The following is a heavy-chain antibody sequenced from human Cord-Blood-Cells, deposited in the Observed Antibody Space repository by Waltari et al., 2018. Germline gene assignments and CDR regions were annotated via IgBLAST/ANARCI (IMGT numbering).Heavy chain of an antibody. CDR3: ARLVYYYDSSGYRYFDY. CDR2: IYYSGST. D-gene: IGHD3-22*01. Sequence: QLQLQESGPGLVKPSETLSLTCTVSGGSISSSSYYWGWIRQPPGKGLEWIGSIYYSGSTYYNPSRKSRVTISVDTSKNQFSLKLSSVTAADTAVYYCARLVYYYDSSGYRYFDYWGQGTLVTVSS. J-gene: IGHJ4*02. CDR1: GGSISSSSYY. V-gene: IGHV4-39*01.